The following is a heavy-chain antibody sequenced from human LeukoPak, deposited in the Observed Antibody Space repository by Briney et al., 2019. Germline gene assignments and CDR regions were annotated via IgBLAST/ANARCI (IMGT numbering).Heavy chain of an antibody. Sequence: ASVKVSCKASGYTFTTYYMHWVRQAPGQGLEWMGIINPTGGSTTFAQKFQGRVTMTSDTSTSTVYMHPSSLRSEDTAVYYCARDEGYCNSINCYLFDYWGQGSLVTVSS. CDR2: INPTGGST. CDR3: ARDEGYCNSINCYLFDY. J-gene: IGHJ4*02. V-gene: IGHV1-46*03. D-gene: IGHD2-2*01. CDR1: GYTFTTYY.